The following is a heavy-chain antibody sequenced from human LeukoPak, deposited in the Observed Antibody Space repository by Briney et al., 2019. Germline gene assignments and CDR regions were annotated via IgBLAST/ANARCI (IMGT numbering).Heavy chain of an antibody. V-gene: IGHV1-18*01. Sequence: GASVKVSCKASGYTFTSYGISWVRQAPGQGLEWMGWISAYNGNTNYAQKLQGRVTMTTDTSTSTAYMELRSLRSDDTAVYYCAFGPQVTTVYYYYYGMDVWGQGTTVTVSS. CDR2: ISAYNGNT. CDR1: GYTFTSYG. CDR3: AFGPQVTTVYYYYYGMDV. J-gene: IGHJ6*02. D-gene: IGHD3-10*01.